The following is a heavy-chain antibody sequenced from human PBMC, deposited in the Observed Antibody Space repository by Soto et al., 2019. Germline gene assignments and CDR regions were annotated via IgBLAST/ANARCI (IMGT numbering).Heavy chain of an antibody. Sequence: SETLSLTCTVSGGSISSSSYYWGWIRQPPGKGLEWIGSIYYSGSTYYNPSLKSRVTISVDTSKNQFSLKLSSVTAADTAVYYCARWGRDGYNVYYYYGMDVWGQGTTVT. V-gene: IGHV4-39*01. D-gene: IGHD5-12*01. CDR3: ARWGRDGYNVYYYYGMDV. J-gene: IGHJ6*02. CDR1: GGSISSSSYY. CDR2: IYYSGST.